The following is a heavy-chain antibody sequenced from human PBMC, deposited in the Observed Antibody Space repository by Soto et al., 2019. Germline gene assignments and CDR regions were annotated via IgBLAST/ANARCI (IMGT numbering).Heavy chain of an antibody. D-gene: IGHD3-16*01. CDR3: ARIMFGVTTRYYYMDV. CDR1: GFSLSTSGMC. V-gene: IGHV2-70*11. Sequence: GSGPTLVNPTQTLTLTCAFSGFSLSTSGMCVSWIRQPPGKALEWLARIDWDDDKYYSTSLKTRLTISKDTSKNQVVLTMTNMDPVDTATYYCARIMFGVTTRYYYMDVWGKGTTVTVSS. CDR2: IDWDDDK. J-gene: IGHJ6*03.